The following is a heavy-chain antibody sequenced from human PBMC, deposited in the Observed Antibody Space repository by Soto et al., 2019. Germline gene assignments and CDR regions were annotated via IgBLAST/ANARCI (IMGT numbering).Heavy chain of an antibody. V-gene: IGHV3-7*01. Sequence: GGSLRLSCAASGFTFSSYWMSWVRQAPGKGLEWVANIKQDGSEKYYVDSVKGRFTISRDNAKNSLYLQMNSLRAEDTAVYYCARTWPSTIEEYQLPRTVAFDIWGQGTMVTVSS. J-gene: IGHJ3*02. D-gene: IGHD2-2*01. CDR1: GFTFSSYW. CDR3: ARTWPSTIEEYQLPRTVAFDI. CDR2: IKQDGSEK.